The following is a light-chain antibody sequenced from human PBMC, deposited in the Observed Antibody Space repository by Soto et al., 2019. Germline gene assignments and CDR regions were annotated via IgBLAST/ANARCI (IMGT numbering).Light chain of an antibody. V-gene: IGKV3-15*01. Sequence: EIVVTQSPATLSVSPGERATFSCRASQSVSSNLAWYQQKPGQAPRLLIYGASTRATGIPARFSGSGSGTEFTLTISSLQSEDFAVYYCQQYNNWPGTFGQGTKVEIK. CDR1: QSVSSN. CDR3: QQYNNWPGT. J-gene: IGKJ1*01. CDR2: GAS.